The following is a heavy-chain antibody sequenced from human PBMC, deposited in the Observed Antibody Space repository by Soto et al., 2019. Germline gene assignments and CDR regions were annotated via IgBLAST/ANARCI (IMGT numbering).Heavy chain of an antibody. CDR2: IYSGGST. Sequence: GGSLRLSCAASGFTVRSYCMSWVRQAPGKGLEWVSVIYSGGSTHYTDSVKGRFTISRDSFRNTLYLQMNSLRGEDTAVYYCARDLNVRGVLGVFDIWGQGTMVTVSS. J-gene: IGHJ3*02. V-gene: IGHV3-53*01. CDR1: GFTVRSYC. D-gene: IGHD3-10*01. CDR3: ARDLNVRGVLGVFDI.